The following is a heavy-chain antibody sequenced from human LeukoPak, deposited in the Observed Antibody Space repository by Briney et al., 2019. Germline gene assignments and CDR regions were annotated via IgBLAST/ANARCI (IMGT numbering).Heavy chain of an antibody. CDR1: GGSISSYY. Sequence: PSETLSLTSTVSGGSISSYYWSWIRQPPGKGLEWIGYIYYSGSTNYNPSLKSRVTISVDTSKNQFSLKLSSVTAADTAVYYCARFSSGWSGPGFDPWGQGTLVTVSS. V-gene: IGHV4-59*08. CDR2: IYYSGST. CDR3: ARFSSGWSGPGFDP. J-gene: IGHJ5*02. D-gene: IGHD6-19*01.